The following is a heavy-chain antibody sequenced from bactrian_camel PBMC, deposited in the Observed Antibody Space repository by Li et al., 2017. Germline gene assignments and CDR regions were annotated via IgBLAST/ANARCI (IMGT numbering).Heavy chain of an antibody. V-gene: IGHV3S1*01. J-gene: IGHJ4*01. D-gene: IGHD2*01. CDR1: GFTLSNYW. CDR2: INSGGGVT. Sequence: QVQLVESGGGLVQPGGSLRLSCVASGFTLSNYWMYWVRQAPGKGLEWVSVINSGGGVTNYVDSVKGRFTISRDNAKNTVYLQMNSLRSEDTALYYCVTLHTTYGVNGWGQGTQVTVS. CDR3: VTLHTTYGVNG.